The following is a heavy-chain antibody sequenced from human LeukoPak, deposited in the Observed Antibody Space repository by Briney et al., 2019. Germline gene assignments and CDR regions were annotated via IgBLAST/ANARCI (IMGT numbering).Heavy chain of an antibody. D-gene: IGHD3-16*01. CDR3: ARGFGHYFDY. CDR1: GDSINSDYYF. Sequence: SETLSLTCTVSGDSINSDYYFWTWIRQPAGKGLEWLGHIYTSGNANYKSSLQSRLTISLDTSKNQFSLKLSSVTAADTAVYYCARGFGHYFDYWGQGTLVTVSS. CDR2: IYTSGNA. V-gene: IGHV4-61*09. J-gene: IGHJ4*02.